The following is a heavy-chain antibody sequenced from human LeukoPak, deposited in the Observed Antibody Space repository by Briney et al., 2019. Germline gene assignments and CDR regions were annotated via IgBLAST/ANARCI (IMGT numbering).Heavy chain of an antibody. V-gene: IGHV3-7*01. CDR3: ARVEYDFWSGLDPRGAPDY. CDR2: IKQDGSEK. J-gene: IGHJ4*02. D-gene: IGHD3-3*01. CDR1: GFTFSSYW. Sequence: GGSLRLSCAASGFTFSSYWMSWVRQAPGKGLEWLANIKQDGSEKYYVDSVKGRFTISRDNAKNSLYLQMNSLRAEDTAVYYCARVEYDFWSGLDPRGAPDYWGQGTLVTVSS.